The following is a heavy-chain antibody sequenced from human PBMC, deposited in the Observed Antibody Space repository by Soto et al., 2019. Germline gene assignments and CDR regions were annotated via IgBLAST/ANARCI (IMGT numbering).Heavy chain of an antibody. Sequence: QITLKESGPTLVKPTQTLTLTCTFSGFSLSTSGVGVGWIRQPPGKALEWLALIYWDDDKRYSPSLKSRLTITKDTSKNRVVLTMTNMDPVDTATYYCAHRPRLLRRFRDAFDIWGQGTMVTVSS. CDR2: IYWDDDK. CDR1: GFSLSTSGVG. V-gene: IGHV2-5*02. J-gene: IGHJ3*02. CDR3: AHRPRLLRRFRDAFDI. D-gene: IGHD3-10*01.